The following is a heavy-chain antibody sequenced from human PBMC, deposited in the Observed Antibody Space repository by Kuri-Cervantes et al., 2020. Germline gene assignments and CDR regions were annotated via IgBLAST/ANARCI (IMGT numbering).Heavy chain of an antibody. D-gene: IGHD4-11*01. CDR1: GGTFSSYA. Sequence: KVSCKASGGTFSSYAIGWVRQAPGQGLEWMGIIYPGDSDTRYSPSFQGQVTISADKSISTAYLQWSSLKASDTAMYYCARLTVNNWFDPWGQGTLVTVSS. CDR2: IYPGDSDT. CDR3: ARLTVNNWFDP. J-gene: IGHJ5*02. V-gene: IGHV5-51*01.